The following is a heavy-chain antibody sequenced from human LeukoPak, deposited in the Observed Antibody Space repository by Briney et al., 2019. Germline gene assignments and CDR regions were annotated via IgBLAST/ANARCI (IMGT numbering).Heavy chain of an antibody. J-gene: IGHJ3*02. V-gene: IGHV3-9*03. CDR1: GFTFDDYA. CDR2: ISWNSGSI. D-gene: IGHD6-19*01. CDR3: ARTTSQWLVTGAFDI. Sequence: GRSLRLSCAASGFTFDDYAMHWVRQAPGKGLEWVSGISWNSGSIGYADSVKGRFTISRDNAKNSLYLQMNSLRAEDMALYYCARTTSQWLVTGAFDIWGQGTMVTVSS.